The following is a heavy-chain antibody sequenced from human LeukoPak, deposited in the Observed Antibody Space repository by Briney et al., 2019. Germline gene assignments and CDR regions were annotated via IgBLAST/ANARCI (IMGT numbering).Heavy chain of an antibody. D-gene: IGHD6-6*01. Sequence: ASVTVSCKASGYAFPSYFMHWVRQAPGQGLEWMGIINPTGGSTTYAQKFQGRVTMTRDTSTSTVYMELSSLRSDDTAVYYCARTAARRFDYWGQGALVTVSS. CDR3: ARTAARRFDY. CDR2: INPTGGST. J-gene: IGHJ4*02. CDR1: GYAFPSYF. V-gene: IGHV1-46*01.